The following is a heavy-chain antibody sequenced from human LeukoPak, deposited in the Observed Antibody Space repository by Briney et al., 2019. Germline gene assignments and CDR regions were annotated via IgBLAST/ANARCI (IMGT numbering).Heavy chain of an antibody. CDR1: GYPISSGYY. CDR3: AEVERRNY. Sequence: SETLSLTCAVSGYPISSGYYWGWIRQPPGKGLEWIGSIYHSGSTYYNPSLKSRVTISVDTSKNQFSLKLRSVTAADTAVYYCAEVERRNYWGQGTLVTVSS. D-gene: IGHD1-1*01. V-gene: IGHV4-38-2*01. CDR2: IYHSGST. J-gene: IGHJ4*02.